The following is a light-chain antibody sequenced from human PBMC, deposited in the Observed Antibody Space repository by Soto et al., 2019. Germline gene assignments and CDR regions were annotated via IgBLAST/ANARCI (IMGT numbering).Light chain of an antibody. CDR2: DAS. CDR1: QSVSSY. J-gene: IGKJ4*01. CDR3: QQRSNWPPLT. Sequence: EVVLTQSPATLSLSPGERATLSCRASQSVSSYLAWYQQKPGQAPRLLIYDASNRATGIPARFSGSGSGTDFTLTIGSLEPEDFAVYYCQQRSNWPPLTFGRGTKVEIK. V-gene: IGKV3-11*01.